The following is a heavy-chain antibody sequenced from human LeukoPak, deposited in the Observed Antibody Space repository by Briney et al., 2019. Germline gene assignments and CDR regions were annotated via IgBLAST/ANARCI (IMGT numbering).Heavy chain of an antibody. J-gene: IGHJ6*03. CDR2: IYTSGST. Sequence: KPSETLSLTCIVSGGSISSYYWSWIRQPAGKGLEWIGRIYTSGSTNYNPSLKSRVTMSVDTSKNQFSLKLSSVTAADTAVYYCARSYCSSTSCQPYYYYYYMDVWGKGTTVTVSS. V-gene: IGHV4-4*07. D-gene: IGHD2-2*01. CDR1: GGSISSYY. CDR3: ARSYCSSTSCQPYYYYYYMDV.